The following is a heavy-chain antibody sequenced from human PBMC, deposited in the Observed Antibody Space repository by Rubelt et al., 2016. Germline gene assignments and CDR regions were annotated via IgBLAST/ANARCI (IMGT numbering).Heavy chain of an antibody. D-gene: IGHD6-19*01. J-gene: IGHJ1*01. CDR2: INHSGST. Sequence: QVQLQQWGAGLLKPSETLSLTCAVYGGSFSGYYWSWIRQPPGKGLEWIGEINHSGSTNYNPALKSRVTISVETPKNQFSLNLSSVTAADTAVHYCASQGYSSGWSAEYFQHWGQGTLVTVSS. V-gene: IGHV4-34*01. CDR3: ASQGYSSGWSAEYFQH. CDR1: GGSFSGYY.